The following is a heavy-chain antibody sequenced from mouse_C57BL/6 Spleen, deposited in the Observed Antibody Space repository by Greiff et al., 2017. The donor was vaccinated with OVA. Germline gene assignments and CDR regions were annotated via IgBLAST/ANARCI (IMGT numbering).Heavy chain of an antibody. V-gene: IGHV1-50*01. Sequence: QVQLQQPGAELVKPGASVKLSCKASGYTFTSYWMQWVKQRPGQGLEWIGEIDPSDSYTNYNQKFKGKATLTVDTSSSTAYMQLSSLTSEDSAVYYGERRGCCDYDGFGDYWGQGTTLTVSS. CDR2: IDPSDSYT. J-gene: IGHJ2*01. CDR1: GYTFTSYW. D-gene: IGHD2-13*01. CDR3: ERRGCCDYDGFGDY.